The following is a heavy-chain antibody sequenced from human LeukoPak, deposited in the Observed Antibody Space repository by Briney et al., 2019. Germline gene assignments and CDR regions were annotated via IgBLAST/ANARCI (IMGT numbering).Heavy chain of an antibody. CDR3: VGCSSTSCLY. J-gene: IGHJ4*02. Sequence: SETLSLTCTVSGYSISSGYYWGWIRQPPGKGLEWIGSIYHSGSTYYNPSLKSRVTISVDTSKNQFSLKLSSVTAADTAVYYCVGCSSTSCLYWGQGTLVTVSS. CDR2: IYHSGST. V-gene: IGHV4-38-2*02. CDR1: GYSISSGYY. D-gene: IGHD2-2*01.